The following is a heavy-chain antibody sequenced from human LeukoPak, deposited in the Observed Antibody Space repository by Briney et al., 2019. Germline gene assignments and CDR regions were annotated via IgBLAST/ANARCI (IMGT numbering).Heavy chain of an antibody. J-gene: IGHJ6*03. CDR3: ARNTGGLEPPTGYYYYYYMDV. V-gene: IGHV4-39*01. D-gene: IGHD1-1*01. CDR1: GGSISSGNYY. CDR2: IYYSGST. Sequence: PSETLSLTCTVSGGSISSGNYYWSWIRQPPGKGLEWIGSIYYSGSTYYNPSLKSRVTISVDTSKNQFSLKLSSVTAADTAVYYCARNTGGLEPPTGYYYYYYMDVWGKGTTVTVSS.